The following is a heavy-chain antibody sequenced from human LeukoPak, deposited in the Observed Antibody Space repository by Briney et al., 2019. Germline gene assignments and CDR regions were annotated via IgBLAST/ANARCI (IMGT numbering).Heavy chain of an antibody. CDR1: GGSFSNYY. CDR3: ARDWVGSYGSRQFDY. J-gene: IGHJ4*02. Sequence: SETLSLTCAVYGGSFSNYYWSWIRQSPGKGLEWIGEITHSGSTNYNPSLKSRVTISVDTSKKQFSLKLSSVTAADTAVYYCARDWVGSYGSRQFDYWGQGILVTVSS. D-gene: IGHD1-26*01. V-gene: IGHV4-34*01. CDR2: ITHSGST.